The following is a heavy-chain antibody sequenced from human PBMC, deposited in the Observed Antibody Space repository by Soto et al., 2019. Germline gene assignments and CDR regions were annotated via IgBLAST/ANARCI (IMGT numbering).Heavy chain of an antibody. CDR2: ISGDGVTT. V-gene: IGHV3-74*01. CDR1: GFPFSSYW. D-gene: IGHD3-9*01. J-gene: IGHJ4*02. Sequence: EVQLVESGGDLVQRGGSLRLSCAASGFPFSSYWMHWVRHTPGKGLDWVARISGDGVTTYYADSVTGRFTVSRANAKNTLSLQISCLRAEDTAVYYCAREYYGLLTGYYTDYWGQGTLVSVSS. CDR3: AREYYGLLTGYYTDY.